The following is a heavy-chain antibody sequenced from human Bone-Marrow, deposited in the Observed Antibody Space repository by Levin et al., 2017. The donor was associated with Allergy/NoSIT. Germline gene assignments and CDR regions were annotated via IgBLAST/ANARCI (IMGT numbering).Heavy chain of an antibody. Sequence: QPGESLKISCAASGFIFSSYDMTWVRQAPGKGLEWVSAIRTSGISTFYADSVKGRFTISRNNSKNTLYLQMNSLRAEDTAIYYCAKDFYVWGQGTTVTVSS. D-gene: IGHD3-3*01. J-gene: IGHJ6*02. CDR1: GFIFSSYD. V-gene: IGHV3-23*01. CDR2: IRTSGIST. CDR3: AKDFYV.